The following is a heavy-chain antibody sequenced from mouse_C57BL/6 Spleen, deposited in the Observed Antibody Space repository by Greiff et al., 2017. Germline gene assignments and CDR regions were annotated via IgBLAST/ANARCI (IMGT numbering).Heavy chain of an antibody. CDR3: ARTRDYYGSSLRDFDV. Sequence: VKLLESGPELVKPGASVKISCKASGYAFSSSWMNWVKQRPGKGLEWIGRIYPGDGDTNYNGKFKGKATLTADKSSSTAYMQLSSLTSEDSAVYFCARTRDYYGSSLRDFDVWGTGTTVTVSS. V-gene: IGHV1-82*01. J-gene: IGHJ1*03. CDR1: GYAFSSSW. CDR2: IYPGDGDT. D-gene: IGHD1-1*01.